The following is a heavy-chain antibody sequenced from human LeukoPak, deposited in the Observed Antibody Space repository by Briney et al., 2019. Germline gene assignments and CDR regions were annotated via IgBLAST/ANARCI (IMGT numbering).Heavy chain of an antibody. D-gene: IGHD3-22*01. J-gene: IGHJ3*02. CDR1: GGTFSSYA. Sequence: SVKVSCKASGGTFSSYAISWVRQAPGQGLGWMGGIIPIFGTANYAQKFQGRVTITADESTSTAYMELSSLRSEDTAVYYCARDKDSSGLFAFDIWGQGTMVTVSS. CDR3: ARDKDSSGLFAFDI. V-gene: IGHV1-69*13. CDR2: IIPIFGTA.